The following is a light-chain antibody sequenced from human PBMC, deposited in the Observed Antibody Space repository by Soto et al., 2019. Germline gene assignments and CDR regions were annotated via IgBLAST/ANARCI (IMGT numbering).Light chain of an antibody. CDR3: QQFYYYPHT. J-gene: IGKJ2*01. Sequence: DIQMTQSPSTLSASVGDRVTITCRASQSISSWLAWYQQKPGKAPKLLIYDASSLESGVPSRFTGSGYGTDFTLTINNVQPEDFATYYCQQFYYYPHTFGQGTKLEVK. CDR1: QSISSW. V-gene: IGKV1-5*01. CDR2: DAS.